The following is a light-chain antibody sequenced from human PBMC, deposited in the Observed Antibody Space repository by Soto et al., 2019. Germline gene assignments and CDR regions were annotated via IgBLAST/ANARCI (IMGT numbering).Light chain of an antibody. Sequence: DIQMTQSPPTLSASVGDRVTITCRASQSIGRWLAWYQQKPRKAPNLLIYWASSLKSGVPSRFSGSGSGTEFTLTISSLQPDDFATYYCQQYNSYPITFGQGTRLEIK. CDR1: QSIGRW. CDR3: QQYNSYPIT. J-gene: IGKJ5*01. CDR2: WAS. V-gene: IGKV1-5*03.